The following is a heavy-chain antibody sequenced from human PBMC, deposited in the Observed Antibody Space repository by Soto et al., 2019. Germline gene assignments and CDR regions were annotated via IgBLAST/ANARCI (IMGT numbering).Heavy chain of an antibody. V-gene: IGHV1-69*01. D-gene: IGHD3-22*01. Sequence: QVQLVQSGAEVKKPGSSVKVSCKASGGTFSSYAISWVRQAPGQGLEWMGGIIPIFGTANYAQKFQGRVTITTDESTSTAYMELSSLRSEDTAVYYCPRAIYYDSSGYPDYYYYGMDVWGQGTTVTVSS. J-gene: IGHJ6*02. CDR3: PRAIYYDSSGYPDYYYYGMDV. CDR2: IIPIFGTA. CDR1: GGTFSSYA.